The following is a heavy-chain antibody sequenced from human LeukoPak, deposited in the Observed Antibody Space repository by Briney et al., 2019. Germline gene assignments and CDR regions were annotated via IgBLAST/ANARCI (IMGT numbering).Heavy chain of an antibody. D-gene: IGHD3-3*01. CDR1: GGSFSGYY. J-gene: IGHJ4*02. Sequence: SETLSLTCAVYGGSFSGYYWSWIRQPPGKGLEWIGEINHSGSTNYNPSLKSRVTISVDTSKNQFSLKLSSVTAADTAVHYCARAGIHDFWSGYHSRSLFDYWGQGTLVTVSS. V-gene: IGHV4-34*01. CDR2: INHSGST. CDR3: ARAGIHDFWSGYHSRSLFDY.